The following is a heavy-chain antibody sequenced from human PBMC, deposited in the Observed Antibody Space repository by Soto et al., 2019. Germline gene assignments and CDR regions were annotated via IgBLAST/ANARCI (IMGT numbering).Heavy chain of an antibody. Sequence: EVQLAESGGDLVQPGGSLRLSCVGSGFTFTRYSMNWVRQAPGKGLEWVSSISSTTNYIYYGDSMKGRFTISRDNAKNSLYLEMNSLRAEDTAVYYCARESEDLTSNFDYWGQGTLVTVSS. J-gene: IGHJ4*02. CDR1: GFTFTRYS. V-gene: IGHV3-21*06. CDR3: ARESEDLTSNFDY. CDR2: ISSTTNYI.